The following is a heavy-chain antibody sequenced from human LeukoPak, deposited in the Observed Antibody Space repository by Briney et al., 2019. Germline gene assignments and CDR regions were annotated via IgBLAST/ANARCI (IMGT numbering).Heavy chain of an antibody. CDR2: ISSSSSYI. J-gene: IGHJ4*02. D-gene: IGHD4-17*01. CDR3: ARDLMTTVTTVDY. V-gene: IGHV3-21*04. Sequence: PGGSLRLSCAASGFTFSSYSMNWVRQAPGKGLEWVSSISSSSSYIYYADSVKGRFTISRDNAKSSLYLQMNSLRAEDTAVYYCARDLMTTVTTVDYWGQGTLVTVSS. CDR1: GFTFSSYS.